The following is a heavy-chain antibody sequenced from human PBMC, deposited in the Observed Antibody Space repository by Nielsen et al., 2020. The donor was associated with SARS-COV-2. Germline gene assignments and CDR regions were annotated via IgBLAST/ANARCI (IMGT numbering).Heavy chain of an antibody. V-gene: IGHV3-9*01. CDR2: ISWNSGSI. Sequence: SLKISCAASGFTFDDYAMHWVRQAPGKGLERVSGISWNSGSIGYADSVKGRFTISRDNAKNSLYLQMNSLRAEDTALYYCANLGAAAGSNYYGMDVWGQGTTVTVSS. J-gene: IGHJ6*02. D-gene: IGHD6-13*01. CDR1: GFTFDDYA. CDR3: ANLGAAAGSNYYGMDV.